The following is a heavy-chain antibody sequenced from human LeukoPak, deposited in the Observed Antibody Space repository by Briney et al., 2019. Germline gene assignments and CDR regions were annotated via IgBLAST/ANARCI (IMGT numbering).Heavy chain of an antibody. D-gene: IGHD1-26*01. CDR3: ARGYYYLPLDY. CDR1: GGSISSYY. J-gene: IGHJ4*02. Sequence: SETLSLTCTVSGGSISSYYWSWIRQPPGKGLEWIGYIYYGGSTNYNPSLKSRVTISVDTSKNQFSLKLSSVTAADTAVYYCARGYYYLPLDYWGQGTLVTVSS. V-gene: IGHV4-59*01. CDR2: IYYGGST.